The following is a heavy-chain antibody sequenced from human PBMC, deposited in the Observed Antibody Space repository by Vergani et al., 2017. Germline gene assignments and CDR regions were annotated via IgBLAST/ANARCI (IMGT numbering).Heavy chain of an antibody. CDR3: ARYVYSSGWYFDY. Sequence: QVQLQQWGAGLLKPSETLSLTCTVSGGSISSYYWSWIRQPPGKGLEWIGYIYYSGSTNYNPSLKSRVTISVDTSKNQFSLKLSSVTAADTAVYYCARYVYSSGWYFDYWGQGTLVTVSS. V-gene: IGHV4-59*01. J-gene: IGHJ4*02. CDR2: IYYSGST. CDR1: GGSISSYY. D-gene: IGHD6-19*01.